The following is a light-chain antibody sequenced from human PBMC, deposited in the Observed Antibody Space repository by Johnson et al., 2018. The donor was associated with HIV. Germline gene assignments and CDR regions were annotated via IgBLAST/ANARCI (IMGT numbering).Light chain of an antibody. J-gene: IGLJ1*01. Sequence: QSVLTQPPSVSAAPGQTVTISCSGSNSDIGENYVSWYQQLTGTAPTLPMYDNNKRPSGIPDRLSASKSGTSATLDTTALQPRDGADYYCGTWDSSLNASYVFGSGTSVTVL. V-gene: IGLV1-51*01. CDR1: NSDIGENY. CDR2: DNN. CDR3: GTWDSSLNASYV.